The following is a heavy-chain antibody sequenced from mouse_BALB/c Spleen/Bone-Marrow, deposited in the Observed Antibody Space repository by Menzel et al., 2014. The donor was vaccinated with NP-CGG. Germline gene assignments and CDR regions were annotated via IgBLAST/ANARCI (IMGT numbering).Heavy chain of an antibody. D-gene: IGHD1-2*01. J-gene: IGHJ3*01. CDR3: TRLHYYGYSAY. V-gene: IGHV4-1*02. Sequence: EVMSVESGGGLVQPGGSLKLSCAASGFDFSRFWMSWVRQAPGKGLEWIGEISPDSSTINYTPSLKDKFIISRVNAKNTLYLQKSKVRSEDTALYYCTRLHYYGYSAYWGQGILVTVST. CDR2: ISPDSSTI. CDR1: GFDFSRFW.